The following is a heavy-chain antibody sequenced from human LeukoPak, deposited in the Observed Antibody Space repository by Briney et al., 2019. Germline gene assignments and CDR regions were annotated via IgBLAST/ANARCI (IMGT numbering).Heavy chain of an antibody. D-gene: IGHD6-19*01. CDR1: GFTFSDHY. J-gene: IGHJ4*02. CDR2: TRNKANSYTT. V-gene: IGHV3-72*01. CDR3: ASGAVAGRFDY. Sequence: PGGSLRLSRAASGFTFSDHYMDWVRQAPGKGLEWVGRTRNKANSYTTEYAASVKGRFTISRDGSKNSLYLQMNSLKTEDTAVYYCASGAVAGRFDYWGQGTLATVSS.